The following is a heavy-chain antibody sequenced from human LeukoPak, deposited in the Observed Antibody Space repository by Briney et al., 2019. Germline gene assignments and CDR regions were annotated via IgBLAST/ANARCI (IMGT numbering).Heavy chain of an antibody. D-gene: IGHD3-9*01. J-gene: IGHJ4*02. CDR1: GGSISSSSHY. CDR3: ARDRYFDWLLQVFDY. V-gene: IGHV4-39*07. Sequence: SETLSLTCTVSGGSISSSSHYWGWIRQPPGKGLEWIGSIYYSGSTYYNPSLKSRVPISVDTSKNQFSLKLSSVTAADTAVYYCARDRYFDWLLQVFDYWGQGTLVTVSS. CDR2: IYYSGST.